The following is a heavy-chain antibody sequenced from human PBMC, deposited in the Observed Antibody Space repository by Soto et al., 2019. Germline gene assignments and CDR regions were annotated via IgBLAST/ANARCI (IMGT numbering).Heavy chain of an antibody. CDR3: ARGPSMVGGVIKSFFIDY. J-gene: IGHJ4*02. CDR2: ISAYNGNT. D-gene: IGHD3-10*01. CDR1: GYTFTSYG. V-gene: IGHV1-18*01. Sequence: GASVKVSCKASGYTFTSYGISWVRQAPGQGLEWMGWISAYNGNTNYAQKLQGRVTMTTDTSTSTAYMELRSLRSDDTAVYYCARGPSMVGGVIKSFFIDYWGQGTLFTVSS.